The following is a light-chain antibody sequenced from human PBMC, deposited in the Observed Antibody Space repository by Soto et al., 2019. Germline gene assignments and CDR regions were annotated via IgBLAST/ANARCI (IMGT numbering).Light chain of an antibody. J-gene: IGKJ4*01. CDR2: GAS. V-gene: IGKV1-9*01. CDR3: QQLNKYPST. Sequence: IQLTQSPSSLSASVGDRVTITCRASQGISSYLGCYQQKPGKAPKLLIYGASTLQSGVPSRFSGSGSGTDFTLTISSLQPEDFATYYCQQLNKYPSTFGGGTKVEIK. CDR1: QGISSY.